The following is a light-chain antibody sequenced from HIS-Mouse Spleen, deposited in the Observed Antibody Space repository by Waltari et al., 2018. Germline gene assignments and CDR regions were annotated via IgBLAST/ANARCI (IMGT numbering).Light chain of an antibody. Sequence: QSALTQPRPVSGSPGQSVTISSTGTRSDVCCYHYVPWYQQHPGKAPKLMIYDVSKRPSGVPDRFSGSKSGNTASLTISGLQAEDEADYYCCSYAGSYTLVFGGGTKLTVL. CDR2: DVS. J-gene: IGLJ2*01. V-gene: IGLV2-11*01. CDR3: CSYAGSYTLV. CDR1: RSDVCCYHY.